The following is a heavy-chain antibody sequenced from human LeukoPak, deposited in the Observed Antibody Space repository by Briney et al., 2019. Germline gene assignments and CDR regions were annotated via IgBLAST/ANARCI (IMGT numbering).Heavy chain of an antibody. CDR1: GYTFTIYY. V-gene: IGHV1-18*04. CDR2: ISAYNGNT. Sequence: ASVKVSCKASGYTFTIYYISWVRQAPGHGLEWMGWISAYNGNTKYAQKFQGRVTMTTDTSTSTAYMELRGLRYDDTAVYYCARAMGGDYGMDVWGKGTTVTVSS. CDR3: ARAMGGDYGMDV. J-gene: IGHJ6*04. D-gene: IGHD2-21*01.